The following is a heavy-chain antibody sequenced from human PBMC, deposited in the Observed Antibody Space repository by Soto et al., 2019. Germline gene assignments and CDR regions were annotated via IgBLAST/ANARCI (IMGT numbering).Heavy chain of an antibody. CDR2: IIPIFGTA. V-gene: IGHV1-69*01. D-gene: IGHD3-10*01. J-gene: IGHJ4*02. Sequence: QVQLVQSGAEVKKPGSSVKVSCKASGGTFSSYAISWVRQAPGQGLEWMGGIIPIFGTANYAQKFQGRVTITADESTSTAYMELSSLRSEDTAVYYCARVLVVGYYYGSGSYYNFFDYWGQGTLVTVSS. CDR1: GGTFSSYA. CDR3: ARVLVVGYYYGSGSYYNFFDY.